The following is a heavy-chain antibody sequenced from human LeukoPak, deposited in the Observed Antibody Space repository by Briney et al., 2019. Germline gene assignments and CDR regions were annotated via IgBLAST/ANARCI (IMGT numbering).Heavy chain of an antibody. CDR2: IIPIFGTA. Sequence: GSSVKVSCKASGGTFSSYAISWVRQAPGQGLEWMGGIIPIFGTANYAQKFQGRVTITADKSTSTAYMELSSLRSEDTAVYYCASPRGLGPYGDKVGLDYWGQGTLVTVSS. V-gene: IGHV1-69*06. J-gene: IGHJ4*02. CDR3: ASPRGLGPYGDKVGLDY. CDR1: GGTFSSYA. D-gene: IGHD4-17*01.